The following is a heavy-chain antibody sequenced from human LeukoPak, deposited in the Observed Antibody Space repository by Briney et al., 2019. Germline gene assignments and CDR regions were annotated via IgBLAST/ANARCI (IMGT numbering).Heavy chain of an antibody. J-gene: IGHJ4*02. Sequence: GGSLRLSCAASGFTFSSYSMNWVRQAPGKGLEWVSSISSSSSYIYYADSVKGRFTISRDNAKNSLYLQMNSLRAEDTAVYYCATRARLRGVIVPFDYWGQGTLVTVSS. D-gene: IGHD3-10*01. CDR2: ISSSSSYI. CDR1: GFTFSSYS. CDR3: ATRARLRGVIVPFDY. V-gene: IGHV3-21*01.